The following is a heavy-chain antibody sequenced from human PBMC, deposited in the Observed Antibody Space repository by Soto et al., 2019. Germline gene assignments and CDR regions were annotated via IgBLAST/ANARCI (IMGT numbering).Heavy chain of an antibody. CDR2: VIPIFGTA. D-gene: IGHD4-4*01. Sequence: QVQLVQSGAEVKKPGSSVKVSCKASGGTFSSYAISWVRQAPGQGLEWMGGVIPIFGTANDAQKFQGRVTITAHESTSTAYMELSSLRSEDTAVYYCARDGGVYDYSPFDYWGQGTLVTVSS. CDR1: GGTFSSYA. V-gene: IGHV1-69*12. CDR3: ARDGGVYDYSPFDY. J-gene: IGHJ4*02.